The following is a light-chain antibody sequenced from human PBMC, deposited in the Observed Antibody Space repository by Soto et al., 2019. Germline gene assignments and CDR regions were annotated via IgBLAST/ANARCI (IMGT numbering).Light chain of an antibody. J-gene: IGLJ2*01. CDR3: SSYTGSSTLV. CDR1: SSDVGGYNY. CDR2: EVS. V-gene: IGLV2-14*01. Sequence: QSALTQPASVSGSPGQSITISCTGTSSDVGGYNYVSWYQQHPGKAPKLMIYEVSNRPSGVSNRFSGSNSGNTASLTISGLQAEDEADYYCSSYTGSSTLVFGGGTKLTVL.